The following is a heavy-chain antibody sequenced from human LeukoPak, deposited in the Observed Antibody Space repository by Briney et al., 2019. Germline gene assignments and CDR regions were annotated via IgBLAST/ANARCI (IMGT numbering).Heavy chain of an antibody. CDR3: TTDSYDILTGYYRFDY. D-gene: IGHD3-9*01. J-gene: IGHJ4*02. CDR2: ISDSDGST. V-gene: IGHV3-23*01. Sequence: GGSLRLSCAASGFTFSYSSMSWVRQAPGKGLEWVSAISDSDGSTYYADSVKGRFTISRDNSKNTLYLQMNSLKTEDIAVYYCTTDSYDILTGYYRFDYWGQGTLVTVSS. CDR1: GFTFSYSS.